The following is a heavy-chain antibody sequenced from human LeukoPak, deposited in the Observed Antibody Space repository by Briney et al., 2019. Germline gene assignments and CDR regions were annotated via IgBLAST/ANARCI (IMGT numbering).Heavy chain of an antibody. V-gene: IGHV3-48*04. CDR1: GFTFSSYN. CDR2: ISSSGSTI. D-gene: IGHD3-3*01. J-gene: IGHJ4*02. Sequence: GGSLRLSCAASGFTFSSYNMGWVRQAPGKGLEWVSYISSSGSTIYYADSVKGRFTISRDNAKNSLYLQMNSLRAEDTAVYYCARGGYYDFWSDYWGQGTLVTVSS. CDR3: ARGGYYDFWSDY.